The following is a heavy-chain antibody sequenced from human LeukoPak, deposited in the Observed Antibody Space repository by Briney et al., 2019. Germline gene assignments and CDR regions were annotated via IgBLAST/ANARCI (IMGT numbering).Heavy chain of an antibody. CDR3: ARGRETGYCSGGSCYELSAV. D-gene: IGHD2-15*01. CDR1: LGTFSSYA. CDR2: IIPIFGTA. J-gene: IGHJ6*02. V-gene: IGHV1-69*13. Sequence: SVKVSCMHSLGTFSSYAICWVRQAPGQGREWMGGIIPIFGTANYAQKFQGRVTITADESTSTAYMELSSLRSEDTAVYYCARGRETGYCSGGSCYELSAVWGQGTTVTVSS.